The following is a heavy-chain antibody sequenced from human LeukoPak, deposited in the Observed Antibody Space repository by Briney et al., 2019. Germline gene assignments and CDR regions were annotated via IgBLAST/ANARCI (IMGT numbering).Heavy chain of an antibody. Sequence: GESLKISCKGSGYSFTSDWIGWVRQMPGKGLEWMGIIYPGDSDTRYSPSFQGQITISADRSISTAYLQWSSLKASDTAMYYCARHASHYDTSAYPFDYWGQGTLVTVSS. D-gene: IGHD3-22*01. CDR3: ARHASHYDTSAYPFDY. V-gene: IGHV5-51*01. CDR2: IYPGDSDT. J-gene: IGHJ4*02. CDR1: GYSFTSDW.